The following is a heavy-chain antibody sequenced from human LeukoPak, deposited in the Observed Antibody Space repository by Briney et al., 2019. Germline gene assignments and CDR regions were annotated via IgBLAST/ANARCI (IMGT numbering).Heavy chain of an antibody. Sequence: GGSLRLSCAASGFTFNSYWMHWVRQAPGKGLGWVARISTDGSSTSYADSVKGRFTISRDNAKNTLYLQMNSLRAEDPAVYYCGRAYVVSGYDFGIDYWGQGTLVTVSS. CDR2: ISTDGSST. J-gene: IGHJ4*02. CDR1: GFTFNSYW. V-gene: IGHV3-74*01. CDR3: GRAYVVSGYDFGIDY. D-gene: IGHD5-12*01.